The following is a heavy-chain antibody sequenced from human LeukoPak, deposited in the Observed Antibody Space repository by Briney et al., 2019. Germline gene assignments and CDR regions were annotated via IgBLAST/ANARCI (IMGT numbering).Heavy chain of an antibody. CDR2: INPSGGST. Sequence: ASVEVSCKASGYTFTSYYMHWVRQAPGQGLEWMGIINPSGGSTSYAQKFQGRVTMTRDTSTSTVYMELSSLRSEDTAVYYCARGIRSSTSKRGNWFDPWGQGTLVTVSS. D-gene: IGHD2-2*01. J-gene: IGHJ5*02. CDR1: GYTFTSYY. CDR3: ARGIRSSTSKRGNWFDP. V-gene: IGHV1-46*01.